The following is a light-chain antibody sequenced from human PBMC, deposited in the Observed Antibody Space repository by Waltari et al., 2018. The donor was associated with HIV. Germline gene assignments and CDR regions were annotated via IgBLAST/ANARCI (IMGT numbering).Light chain of an antibody. CDR2: DVN. V-gene: IGLV2-14*03. J-gene: IGLJ1*01. Sequence: QSALTQPASVSGSPGQSITISCTGTSSDVGAYDYVSGYQQHPGKAPKLMIYDVNNRPSGVSHRFSGSKSATTASLTISGLQAEDEADYYCSSYTTSSTYGFGTGTKVTVL. CDR1: SSDVGAYDY. CDR3: SSYTTSSTYG.